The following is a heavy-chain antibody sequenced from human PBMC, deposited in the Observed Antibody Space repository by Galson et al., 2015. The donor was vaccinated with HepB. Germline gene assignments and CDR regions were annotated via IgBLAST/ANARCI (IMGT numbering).Heavy chain of an antibody. CDR1: GFTFSGFA. V-gene: IGHV3-23*01. Sequence: SLRLSCAASGFTFSGFAMSWVRQAPGKGPECVSTISGSGGGTYYVDSVKGRFTVSRDNSKNTLYLQMNGLRAEDTAVYYCAKDRLGIAGSAPFDYWGQGTLVTVSS. CDR2: ISGSGGGT. CDR3: AKDRLGIAGSAPFDY. J-gene: IGHJ4*02. D-gene: IGHD6-13*01.